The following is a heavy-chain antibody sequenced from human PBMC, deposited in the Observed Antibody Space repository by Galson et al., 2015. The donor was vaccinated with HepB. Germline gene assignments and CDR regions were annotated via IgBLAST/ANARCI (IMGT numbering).Heavy chain of an antibody. Sequence: SVKVSCKASGYTFTSYAMNWVRQAPGQGLEWMGWINTNTGNPTYAQGFTGRFVFSLDTSVSTAYLQISSLKAEDTAVYYCAGSNWGDPYYFDYWGQGTLVTVSS. CDR3: AGSNWGDPYYFDY. D-gene: IGHD7-27*01. V-gene: IGHV7-4-1*02. CDR2: INTNTGNP. J-gene: IGHJ4*02. CDR1: GYTFTSYA.